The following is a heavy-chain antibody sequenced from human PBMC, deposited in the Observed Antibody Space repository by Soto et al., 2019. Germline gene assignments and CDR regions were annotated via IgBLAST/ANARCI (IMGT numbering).Heavy chain of an antibody. D-gene: IGHD2-21*02. V-gene: IGHV3-30*04. CDR3: ARGSAGYCGGDCARDAFDI. CDR1: GFTFSSYA. Sequence: QVQLVESGGGVVQPGRSLRLSCAASGFTFSSYAMHWVRQAPGKGLEWVAVISYDGRNKYYADSVKGRFTISRDNSKNTLYLRMNSLRADDTAVYYCARGSAGYCGGDCARDAFDIWGQGTMVTVSS. CDR2: ISYDGRNK. J-gene: IGHJ3*02.